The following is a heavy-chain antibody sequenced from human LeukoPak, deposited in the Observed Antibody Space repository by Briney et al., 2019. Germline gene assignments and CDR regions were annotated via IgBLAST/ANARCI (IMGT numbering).Heavy chain of an antibody. V-gene: IGHV3-48*03. CDR3: ARVRALGLFDP. Sequence: GGSLRLSCAASGFTFSSYEMNWVRQAPGKGLEWVSYISSSGSTIYYADSVKGRFTISRDNAKNSLYLQMNSLRAEDTAVYYCARVRALGLFDPWGQGTLVTVSS. CDR2: ISSSGSTI. J-gene: IGHJ5*02. D-gene: IGHD3-16*01. CDR1: GFTFSSYE.